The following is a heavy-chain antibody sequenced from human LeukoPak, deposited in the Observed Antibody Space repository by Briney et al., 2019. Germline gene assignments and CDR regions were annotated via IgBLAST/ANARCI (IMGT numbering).Heavy chain of an antibody. V-gene: IGHV3-13*01. Sequence: GGSLSLSCAASGCTFSDYDMHWVRHVIGKGLGWVSAIGIRGDTHYSGSVKGRFTISRENAESSLYLQMNSLRAEDTAVYYCARGGIQVSGIDEFDYWGQGTLVTVSS. CDR1: GCTFSDYD. CDR2: IGIRGDT. CDR3: ARGGIQVSGIDEFDY. D-gene: IGHD6-19*01. J-gene: IGHJ4*02.